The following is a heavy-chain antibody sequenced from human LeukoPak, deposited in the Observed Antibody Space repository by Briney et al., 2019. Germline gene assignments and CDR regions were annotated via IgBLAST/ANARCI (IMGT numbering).Heavy chain of an antibody. CDR2: ICTSSIHI. V-gene: IGHV3-21*01. Sequence: PGGSLRLSCAPSGFTFSSYSMNWVRQAPGKGLEWVSFICTSSIHIYYADSVKGRFTISRDNPKNSLYLQMNSLRAEDTAVYYCVRVDSSGYGLHWGLGYWGQGTLVTVSS. CDR3: VRVDSSGYGLHWGLGY. D-gene: IGHD3-22*01. J-gene: IGHJ4*02. CDR1: GFTFSSYS.